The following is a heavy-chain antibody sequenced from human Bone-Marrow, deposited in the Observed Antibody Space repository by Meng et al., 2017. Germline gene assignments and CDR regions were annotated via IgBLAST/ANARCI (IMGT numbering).Heavy chain of an antibody. CDR3: AKDSSSYYYDSSVGRYAFDI. CDR2: ISWNSGSI. J-gene: IGHJ3*02. Sequence: SLKISCAASGFTFDAYAMHWVQQAPGKGLEWVSGISWNSGSIGYADSVKGRFTISRDNAKNSLYLQMNSLRAEDMALYYCAKDSSSYYYDSSVGRYAFDIWGQGTMVTVSS. CDR1: GFTFDAYA. V-gene: IGHV3-9*03. D-gene: IGHD3-22*01.